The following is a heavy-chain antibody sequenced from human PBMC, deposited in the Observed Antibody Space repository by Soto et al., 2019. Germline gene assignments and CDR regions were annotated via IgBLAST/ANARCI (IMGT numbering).Heavy chain of an antibody. J-gene: IGHJ4*02. D-gene: IGHD5-18*01. CDR3: AKEPKIQLWLHYFDY. CDR2: ISHDGSNT. CDR1: GFTFSNYG. Sequence: QVQLVQSGGNVVQPGRSLRLSCAASGFTFSNYGMHWVRQAQGKGLEWLAFISHDGSNTYYADSVEGRFTISRDNSKNTLYLQMNSLRAEDTAVFYCAKEPKIQLWLHYFDYWGQGTLVTVSS. V-gene: IGHV3-30*18.